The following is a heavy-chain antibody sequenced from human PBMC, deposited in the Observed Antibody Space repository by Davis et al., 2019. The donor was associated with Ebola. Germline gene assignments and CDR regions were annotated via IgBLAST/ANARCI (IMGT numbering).Heavy chain of an antibody. CDR2: ISSSSSYI. CDR3: AREPPLGYCTKGVCYYYYGMDV. Sequence: GGSLRLSCAASGFTCSSYSMNWVRQAPGKGLEWVSSISSSSSYIYYADSVKGRFTISRDNAKNSLYLQMNSLRAEDTAVYYCAREPPLGYCTKGVCYYYYGMDVWGQGTTVTVSS. V-gene: IGHV3-21*01. D-gene: IGHD2-8*01. J-gene: IGHJ6*02. CDR1: GFTCSSYS.